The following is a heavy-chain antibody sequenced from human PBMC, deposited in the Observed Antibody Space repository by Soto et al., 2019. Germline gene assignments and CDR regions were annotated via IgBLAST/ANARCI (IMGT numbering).Heavy chain of an antibody. V-gene: IGHV4-39*01. CDR3: ARLEGLATISYYFDY. CDR2: IYYRGNT. Sequence: SETLSLTCSVSGDSINSDNYYWGWIRQPPGKGLEWIGSIYYRGNTYYNPSLKTRVTISLDKSKSQSSLKLNSVAAADSAVYFCARLEGLATISYYFDYWGQGTLVTVSS. D-gene: IGHD3-9*01. CDR1: GDSINSDNYY. J-gene: IGHJ4*02.